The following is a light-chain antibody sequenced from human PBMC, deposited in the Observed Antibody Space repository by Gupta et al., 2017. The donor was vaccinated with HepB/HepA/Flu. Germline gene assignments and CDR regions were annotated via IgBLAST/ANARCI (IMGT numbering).Light chain of an antibody. CDR3: QAWDSSTAV. CDR2: QDS. Sequence: SLGPTPPPPLFRFPGQTTSITCSGDKMGDKYACWYQQKPGQPPVLVIYQDSKRPSGIPERFSGSNSGNTATLTISGTQAMDEADYYCQAWDSSTAVFGGGTKLTVL. CDR1: KMGDKY. J-gene: IGLJ2*01. V-gene: IGLV3-1*01.